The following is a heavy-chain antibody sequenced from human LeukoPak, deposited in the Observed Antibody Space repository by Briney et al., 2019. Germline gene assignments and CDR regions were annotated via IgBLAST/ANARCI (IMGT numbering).Heavy chain of an antibody. CDR3: ARGRRSTSLDY. CDR1: GGSFSGYY. Sequence: SETLSLTCAVSGGSFSGYYWSWIRQPPGKGLEWIGEINHSGSTNYNPSLKSRVTISVDTSKNQFSLKLSSVTAADTAVYYCARGRRSTSLDYWGQGTLVTVSS. J-gene: IGHJ4*02. V-gene: IGHV4-34*01. CDR2: INHSGST. D-gene: IGHD2-2*01.